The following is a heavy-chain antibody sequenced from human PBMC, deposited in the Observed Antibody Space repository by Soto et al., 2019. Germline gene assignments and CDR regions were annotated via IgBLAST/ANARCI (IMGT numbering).Heavy chain of an antibody. V-gene: IGHV3-23*01. D-gene: IGHD3-3*01. CDR3: AKASDLPIFGAWGHYYYYGMDV. J-gene: IGHJ6*02. Sequence: EVQLLESGGGLVQPGGSLRLSCAASGFTFSSYAMSWVRQAPGKGLEWVLAISGSGGSTYYADSVKGRFTISRDNSKNTLYLQMNSLRAEDTAVYYCAKASDLPIFGAWGHYYYYGMDVWGQGTTVTVSS. CDR2: ISGSGGST. CDR1: GFTFSSYA.